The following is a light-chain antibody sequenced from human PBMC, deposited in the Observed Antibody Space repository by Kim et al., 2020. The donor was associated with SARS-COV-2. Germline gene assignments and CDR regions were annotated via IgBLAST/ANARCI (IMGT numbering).Light chain of an antibody. Sequence: ELTQPPSASGTPGQRVTISCSGSSSNIGNYYVYWYQHVPGTAPKLLIYRDSLLSLGVPARFSGSKSGTSASLAIDGLRSDDEADYYCATWDDRLSGVAFGGGTQLTVL. J-gene: IGLJ2*01. CDR1: SSNIGNYY. CDR3: ATWDDRLSGVA. CDR2: RDS. V-gene: IGLV1-47*01.